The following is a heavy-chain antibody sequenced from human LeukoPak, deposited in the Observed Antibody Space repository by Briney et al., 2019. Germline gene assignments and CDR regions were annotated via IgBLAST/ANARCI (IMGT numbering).Heavy chain of an antibody. CDR1: VGSISSSTYY. CDR3: ARLGGYYDPPDY. J-gene: IGHJ4*02. V-gene: IGHV4-39*01. Sequence: PSETLSLTCTVSVGSISSSTYYWAWIRQPPGKGLEWTGTIHYSGSTYYSPSLKSRVTISVDTSKNQFSLNLSSVTAADTAVYYCARLGGYYDPPDYWGQGTLVTVSS. CDR2: IHYSGST. D-gene: IGHD3-22*01.